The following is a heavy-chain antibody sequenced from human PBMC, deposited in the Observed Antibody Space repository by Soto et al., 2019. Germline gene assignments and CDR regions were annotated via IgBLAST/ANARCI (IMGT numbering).Heavy chain of an antibody. J-gene: IGHJ4*02. CDR2: ISGSGGST. CDR3: AKRSTFHGMPFGHFDY. Sequence: EVQLLESGGGLVQPGGSLRLSCAASGFTFSSYAMSWVRQAPGKGLEWVSAISGSGGSTYYADSVKGRFTISRENSKNTRYLQKNSMRAEDTAVYYCAKRSTFHGMPFGHFDYWGQGTLVTVSS. CDR1: GFTFSSYA. D-gene: IGHD2-2*01. V-gene: IGHV3-23*01.